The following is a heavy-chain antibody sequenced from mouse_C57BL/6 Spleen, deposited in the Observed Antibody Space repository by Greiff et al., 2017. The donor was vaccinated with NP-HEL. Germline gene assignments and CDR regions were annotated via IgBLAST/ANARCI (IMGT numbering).Heavy chain of an antibody. J-gene: IGHJ4*01. CDR2: IDPENGDT. Sequence: EVQLQQSGAELVRPGASVKLSCTASGFNIKDDYMHWVKQRPEQGLEWIGWIDPENGDTEYASKFQGKATITADTSSNTAYLQLSSLTSEDTAVYYCTTRGGNYYYYAMDYWGQGTSVTVSS. CDR3: TTRGGNYYYYAMDY. D-gene: IGHD2-1*01. CDR1: GFNIKDDY. V-gene: IGHV14-4*01.